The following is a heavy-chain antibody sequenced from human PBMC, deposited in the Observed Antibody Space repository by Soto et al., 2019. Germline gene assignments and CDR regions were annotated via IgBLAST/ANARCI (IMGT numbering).Heavy chain of an antibody. CDR2: IYYSGTT. J-gene: IGHJ4*02. CDR3: ARGRRRLPGLFPLIAY. CDR1: GGSVSSSSYH. Sequence: QLQLQESGPGLMKPSETLSLTCSVSGGSVSSSSYHWAWIRQPPGKGLEWIGSIYYSGTTYYNPPLKSHVTLSVDTYKNQFSLKLSSVPASDTAVYYCARGRRRLPGLFPLIAYWGQGTLVTVSS. D-gene: IGHD3-10*01. V-gene: IGHV4-39*01.